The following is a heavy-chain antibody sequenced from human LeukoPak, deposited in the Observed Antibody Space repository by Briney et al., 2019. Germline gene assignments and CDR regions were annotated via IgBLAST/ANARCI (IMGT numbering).Heavy chain of an antibody. J-gene: IGHJ4*02. D-gene: IGHD5-18*01. CDR3: ARDPRGYSYGSDY. CDR1: GFTVSSNY. Sequence: GGSLRLSCAASGFTVSSNYMSWVRQAPGKGLEWVSVIYSGGSTYYADSVKGRFTISRDNSKNTLYLQMNSLRAEDTAVYYCARDPRGYSYGSDYWGQGTLVTVSS. CDR2: IYSGGST. V-gene: IGHV3-66*01.